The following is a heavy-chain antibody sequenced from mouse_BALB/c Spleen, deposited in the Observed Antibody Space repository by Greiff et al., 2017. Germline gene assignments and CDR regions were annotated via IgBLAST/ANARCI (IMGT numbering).Heavy chain of an antibody. J-gene: IGHJ2*01. V-gene: IGHV5-9-3*01. CDR1: GFTFSSYA. CDR2: ISSGGSYT. CDR3: ARGDD. Sequence: EVKLVESGGGLVKHGGSLKLSCAASGFTFSSYAMSWVRQTPEKRLEWVATISSGGSYTYYPDSVKGRFTISRDNAKNTLYLQMSSLRSEDTAMYYCARGDDWGQGTTLTVSS.